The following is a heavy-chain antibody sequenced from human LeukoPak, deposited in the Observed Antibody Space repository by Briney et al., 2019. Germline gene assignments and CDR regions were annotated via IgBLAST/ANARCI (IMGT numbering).Heavy chain of an antibody. D-gene: IGHD3-22*01. CDR1: GFTFSSYA. CDR2: ISGSGDIT. CDR3: AKGSYYDSSGSFYFDY. V-gene: IGHV3-23*01. J-gene: IGHJ4*02. Sequence: GGSLRLSCAASGFTFSSYAMSWVRQAPGKGLEWVSVISGSGDITYYADSVKGRFTISRDNSKNTLYVQVNSLGTEDTAAYYCAKGSYYDSSGSFYFDYWGQGTLVTVSS.